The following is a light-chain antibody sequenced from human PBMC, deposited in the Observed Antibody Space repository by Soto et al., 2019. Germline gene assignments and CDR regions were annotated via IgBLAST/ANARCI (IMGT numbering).Light chain of an antibody. Sequence: QSVLTQPPSVSAAPGQKVTISCYGSSSNIGNNYVSWYQHLPGTAPKLLIYEDNRRPSGIPDRFSGSKSGTSATLGITGLQTGDEAYYYCGTWDSSLSAGVFGGGTKLTVL. CDR2: EDN. V-gene: IGLV1-51*02. J-gene: IGLJ3*02. CDR1: SSNIGNNY. CDR3: GTWDSSLSAGV.